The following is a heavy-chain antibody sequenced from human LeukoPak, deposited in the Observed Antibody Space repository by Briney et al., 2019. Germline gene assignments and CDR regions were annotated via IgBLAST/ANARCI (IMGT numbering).Heavy chain of an antibody. Sequence: ASVKVSCKASGYTFTSYDINWVRQATGQGLEWMGWMNPNSGNTGYAQKFQGRVTMTRNTSISTAYMELSSLRSEDTAVYYCARGRSGRLWGRGYYYMDVWGKGTTVTISS. CDR1: GYTFTSYD. D-gene: IGHD3-16*01. V-gene: IGHV1-8*02. J-gene: IGHJ6*03. CDR2: MNPNSGNT. CDR3: ARGRSGRLWGRGYYYMDV.